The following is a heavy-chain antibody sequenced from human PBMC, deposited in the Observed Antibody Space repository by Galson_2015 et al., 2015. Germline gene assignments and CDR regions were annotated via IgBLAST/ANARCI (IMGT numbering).Heavy chain of an antibody. CDR2: IIPILGIA. D-gene: IGHD6-13*01. Sequence: SVKVSCKASGVTFSSYAISWVRQAPGQGLEWMGRIIPILGIANYAQKFQGRVTITADKSTSTAYMELSSLRSEDTAVYYCARDDSSSWYNWFDPWGQGTLVTVSS. CDR1: GVTFSSYA. CDR3: ARDDSSSWYNWFDP. V-gene: IGHV1-69*04. J-gene: IGHJ5*02.